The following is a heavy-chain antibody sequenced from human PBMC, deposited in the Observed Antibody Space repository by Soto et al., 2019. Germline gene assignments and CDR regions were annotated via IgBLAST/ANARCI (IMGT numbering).Heavy chain of an antibody. J-gene: IGHJ5*02. CDR1: GYTFTSYY. CDR3: VRGRPGGWFDP. V-gene: IGHV1-46*01. CDR2: INPSGGST. Sequence: QVQLVQSGAEVKKPGASVKVSCKASGYTFTSYYMHWVRQAPGQELEWMGIINPSGGSTSYAQKFQGRVTMTRDTSTSTVYMELSSLRSEDTAVYYCVRGRPGGWFDPWGQGTLVTVSS.